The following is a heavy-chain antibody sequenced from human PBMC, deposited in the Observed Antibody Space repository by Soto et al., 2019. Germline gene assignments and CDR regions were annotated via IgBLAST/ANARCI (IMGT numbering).Heavy chain of an antibody. D-gene: IGHD4-17*01. Sequence: GGSLRLSCAASGFTFSSYGMHWVRQAPGKGLEWVAVISYDGSNKYYADSVKGRFTISRDNSKNTLYLQMNSLRAEDTAVYYCAKEPRPPGAFYGDSYFDYWGQGTLVTVSS. CDR3: AKEPRPPGAFYGDSYFDY. CDR1: GFTFSSYG. V-gene: IGHV3-30*18. J-gene: IGHJ4*02. CDR2: ISYDGSNK.